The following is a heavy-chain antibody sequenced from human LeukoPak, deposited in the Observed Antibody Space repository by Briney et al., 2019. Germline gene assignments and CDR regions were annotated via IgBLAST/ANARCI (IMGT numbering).Heavy chain of an antibody. J-gene: IGHJ6*02. CDR2: INPNSGGT. CDR3: ARDGGTDKYGGNGYYYGMDV. V-gene: IGHV1-2*02. D-gene: IGHD4-23*01. CDR1: GYTFTGYY. Sequence: GASVKVSCKASGYTFTGYYMHWVRQAPGQGLEWMGWINPNSGGTNYAQKFQGRVTMTRDTSISTAYMELSRLRSDDTAVYYCARDGGTDKYGGNGYYYGMDVWGQGTTVTVSS.